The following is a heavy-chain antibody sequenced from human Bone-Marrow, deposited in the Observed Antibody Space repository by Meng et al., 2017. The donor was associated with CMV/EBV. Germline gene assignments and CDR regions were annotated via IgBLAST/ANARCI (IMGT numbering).Heavy chain of an antibody. CDR2: IFNSGST. CDR3: ARSARQVSQWFDP. D-gene: IGHD2-8*01. CDR1: GGSISANYY. V-gene: IGHV4-39*07. J-gene: IGHJ5*02. Sequence: GSLRLSCTVSGGSISANYYWGWIRQPPGKELEWIGSIFNSGSTYYRQSLKSRVTISMDTSKNQFSLKLTSVTAADTAVYFCARSARQVSQWFDPWGQGTLVTVSS.